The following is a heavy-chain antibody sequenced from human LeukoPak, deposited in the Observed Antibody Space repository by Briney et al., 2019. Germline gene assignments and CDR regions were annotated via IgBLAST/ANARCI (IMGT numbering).Heavy chain of an antibody. J-gene: IGHJ4*02. CDR3: ARYTQGGFDY. D-gene: IGHD3-16*01. CDR2: IYYSGST. Sequence: SETLSLTCTVSGGSISSYYWSWIRQPPGKGLEWIGYIYYSGSTNYNPSLKSRVTISVDTSKNQFSLKLSSVTAADTAVYYCARYTQGGFDYWGQGTLVTVSS. V-gene: IGHV4-59*08. CDR1: GGSISSYY.